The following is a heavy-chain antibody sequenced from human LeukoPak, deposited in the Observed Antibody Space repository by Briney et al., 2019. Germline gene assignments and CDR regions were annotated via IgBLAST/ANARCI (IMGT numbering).Heavy chain of an antibody. J-gene: IGHJ4*02. CDR1: GFTFSYYK. CDR3: AKARLYYYEGSGYSYFDH. V-gene: IGHV3-48*01. Sequence: GGSLRLSCAASGFTFSYYKMNWVRQAPGKGLEWVSYITGSSTTIYYADSVKGRFTVSRDNSKNTLYLQMNSLRVEDTAVYHCAKARLYYYEGSGYSYFDHWGQGTLVTVSS. CDR2: ITGSSTTI. D-gene: IGHD3-22*01.